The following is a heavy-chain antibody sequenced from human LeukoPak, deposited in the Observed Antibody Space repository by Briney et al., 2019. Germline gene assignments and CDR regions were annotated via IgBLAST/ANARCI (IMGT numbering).Heavy chain of an antibody. D-gene: IGHD2-15*01. J-gene: IGHJ4*02. CDR2: IYYSGST. Sequence: SETLSLTCTVSGGSISSGYYYWGWIRQPPGKGLEWIGRIYYSGSTYYSPSLKSRVTISVDTSKNQFSLKLRSVTAADTAVYHCARHWAYCSGGTCYSFDDWGQGTLVTVSS. V-gene: IGHV4-39*01. CDR3: ARHWAYCSGGTCYSFDD. CDR1: GGSISSGYYY.